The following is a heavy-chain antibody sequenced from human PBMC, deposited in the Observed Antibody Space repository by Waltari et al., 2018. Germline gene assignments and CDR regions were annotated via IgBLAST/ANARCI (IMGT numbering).Heavy chain of an antibody. CDR3: ARDHYYSKDV. J-gene: IGHJ6*04. V-gene: IGHV3-74*01. CDR2: MDKGDGRGT. CDR1: GFIFSTYW. Sequence: EVQLVESGGGLVQPGGSLRLSCEASGFIFSTYWMHWVRQGPGKGLVWVARMDKGDGRGTSDAEAVKGRFTISRDNAKNTLYLQMNSLRAEDTGVYYCARDHYYSKDVWGTGTTVTVSS.